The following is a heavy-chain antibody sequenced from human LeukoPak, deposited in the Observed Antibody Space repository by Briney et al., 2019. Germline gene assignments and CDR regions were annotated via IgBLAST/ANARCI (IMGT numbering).Heavy chain of an antibody. Sequence: PGGSLRLPCAASGFTFSSYAMSSVRQAPGKGLEWVSAISGSGGSTYYADSVKGRFTISRDNSKNTLYLQMNSLRAEDTAVYYCATSPYGGNRDYWGQGTLVTVSS. CDR3: ATSPYGGNRDY. V-gene: IGHV3-23*01. J-gene: IGHJ4*02. CDR2: ISGSGGST. D-gene: IGHD4-23*01. CDR1: GFTFSSYA.